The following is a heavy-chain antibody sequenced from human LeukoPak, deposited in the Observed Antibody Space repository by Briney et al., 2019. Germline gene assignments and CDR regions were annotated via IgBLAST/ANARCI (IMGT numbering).Heavy chain of an antibody. D-gene: IGHD4-23*01. CDR2: ISGDSDYT. CDR3: MKGPYLTTVASFFDP. J-gene: IGHJ5*02. V-gene: IGHV3-23*01. CDR1: GLTVSSNY. Sequence: PGGSLRLSCAASGLTVSSNYMSWVRQAPGKGLQWVSSISGDSDYTYHADSVKGRFTISRDNSKNTMYLQMTSLRPDDTALYYCMKGPYLTTVASFFDPWGQGTLVTASS.